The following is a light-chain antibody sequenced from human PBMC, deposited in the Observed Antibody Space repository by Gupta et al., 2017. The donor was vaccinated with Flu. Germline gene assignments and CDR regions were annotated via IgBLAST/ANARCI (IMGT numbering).Light chain of an antibody. J-gene: IGLJ2*01. Sequence: SYVLTQPPSVSVAPGQTARITCGGSNIGVKSVHWYQQKPGQAPALVVYDNIDRPSGIPDRFSGSNSGSTATLTINRVEAGDEADYHCQVWDSRSDHVVFGGGTKLTVL. CDR2: DNI. V-gene: IGLV3-21*02. CDR3: QVWDSRSDHVV. CDR1: NIGVKS.